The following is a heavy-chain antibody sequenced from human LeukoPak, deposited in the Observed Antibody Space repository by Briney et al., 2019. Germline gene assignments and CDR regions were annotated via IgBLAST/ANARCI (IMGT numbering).Heavy chain of an antibody. Sequence: ASVKVSCKASGYTFTGYYMHWVRQAPGQGLEWMGWINPNSGDTNYAQKFQGRVAMSRDTSISTAYMELSRLRSDDTAVYYCARDGGPGLSESQGDFDYWGQGTLVTVSS. J-gene: IGHJ4*02. CDR3: ARDGGPGLSESQGDFDY. V-gene: IGHV1-2*02. CDR2: INPNSGDT. D-gene: IGHD3-16*01. CDR1: GYTFTGYY.